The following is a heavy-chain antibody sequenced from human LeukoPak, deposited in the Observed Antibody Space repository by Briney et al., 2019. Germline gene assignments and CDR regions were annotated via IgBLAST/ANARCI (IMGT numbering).Heavy chain of an antibody. Sequence: KPGGSLRLSCAASGFTFSDYYMSWIRQAPGKGLEWVSYISSRSNSIYYADSVKGRFTISRDNAKNSLYLQMNSLRAEDTAVYYCAKDEGYCSGGSCYLIYYYYMDVWGKGTTVTVSS. CDR1: GFTFSDYY. D-gene: IGHD2-15*01. CDR2: ISSRSNSI. CDR3: AKDEGYCSGGSCYLIYYYYMDV. J-gene: IGHJ6*03. V-gene: IGHV3-11*01.